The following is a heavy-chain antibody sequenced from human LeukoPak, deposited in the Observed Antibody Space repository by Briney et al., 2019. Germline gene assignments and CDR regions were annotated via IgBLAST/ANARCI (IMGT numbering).Heavy chain of an antibody. V-gene: IGHV3-30*18. CDR3: AKDLARWELLVDY. Sequence: GRSVRLSCAASGFTFSSYGMHWVRQAPGRGLEWVAVISYDGSNKYYADSVKGRFTISRDNSKNTLYLQMNSLRAEDTAVYYCAKDLARWELLVDYWGQGTLVTVSS. CDR2: ISYDGSNK. J-gene: IGHJ4*02. CDR1: GFTFSSYG. D-gene: IGHD1-26*01.